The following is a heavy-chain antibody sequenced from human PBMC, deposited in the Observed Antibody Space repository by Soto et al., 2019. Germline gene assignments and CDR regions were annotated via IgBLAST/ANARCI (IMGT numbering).Heavy chain of an antibody. V-gene: IGHV3-7*04. D-gene: IGHD4-4*01. CDR3: ARGTTAVRGLDY. CDR2: INQNGREK. CDR1: GFTFSTYW. Sequence: PGGSLRLSCAASGFTFSTYWMSWVRQAPGKGLEWVANINQNGREKYYVDSVNGRFTISRDNTKNSLYLQMNNLRVEDMAVYYCARGTTAVRGLDYWGQGTLVTVSS. J-gene: IGHJ4*02.